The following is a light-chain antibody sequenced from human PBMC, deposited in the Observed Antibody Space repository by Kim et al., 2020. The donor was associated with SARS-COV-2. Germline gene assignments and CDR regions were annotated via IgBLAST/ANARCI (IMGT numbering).Light chain of an antibody. CDR1: SLRSYY. Sequence: SSELTQDSAVSAALGQTVRITCQGDSLRSYYTSWYQQMPGQAPVLVLYDKKNRPSGIPDRFSGSNSGNTASLTITGAQAEDEADYYCNSQDSSGSHYVFGTGTKVTVL. CDR3: NSQDSSGSHYV. V-gene: IGLV3-19*01. J-gene: IGLJ1*01. CDR2: DKK.